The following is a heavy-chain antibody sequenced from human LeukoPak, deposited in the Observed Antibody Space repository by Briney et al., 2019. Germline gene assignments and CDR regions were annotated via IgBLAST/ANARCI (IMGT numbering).Heavy chain of an antibody. V-gene: IGHV3-7*01. CDR1: GFTFSSHW. D-gene: IGHD3-3*01. CDR2: IKQDGSDT. Sequence: PGGSLRLSCATSGFTFSSHWMSWVRQAPGKGLEWVANIKQDGSDTYYVDSVKGRFTISRDNAKHSLYLQMNSLRAEDTAVYYCAREVTIFGVVSDGAFDIWGQGTMVTVSS. J-gene: IGHJ3*02. CDR3: AREVTIFGVVSDGAFDI.